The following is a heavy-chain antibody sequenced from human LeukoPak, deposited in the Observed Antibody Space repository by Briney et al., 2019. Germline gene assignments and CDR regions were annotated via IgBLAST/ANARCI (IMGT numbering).Heavy chain of an antibody. V-gene: IGHV3-30-3*01. Sequence: GRSLRLSCAASGFTFSSYAMHWVRQAPGKGLEWLAVISYDGSNKYYADSVKGRFTISRDNSKNTLYLQMNSLRGEDTTVYYCARDPRPNYYGSGSYGFDYWGQGTLVTVSS. CDR3: ARDPRPNYYGSGSYGFDY. CDR2: ISYDGSNK. D-gene: IGHD3-10*01. CDR1: GFTFSSYA. J-gene: IGHJ4*02.